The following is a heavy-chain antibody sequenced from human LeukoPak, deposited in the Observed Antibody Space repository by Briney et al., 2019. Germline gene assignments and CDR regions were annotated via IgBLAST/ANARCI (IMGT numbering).Heavy chain of an antibody. J-gene: IGHJ6*02. V-gene: IGHV1-2*02. D-gene: IGHD1-26*01. CDR1: GYTFTGYY. CDR2: INPNSGGT. Sequence: ASVKVSCKASGYTFTGYYMNWVRQAPGEGLEWMGWINPNSGGTNHAQKFQGRVTMTRDTSISTAYMELSRLRSDDTAVYYCARDWVAAGPREQSAGMDVWGQGTTVTVSS. CDR3: ARDWVAAGPREQSAGMDV.